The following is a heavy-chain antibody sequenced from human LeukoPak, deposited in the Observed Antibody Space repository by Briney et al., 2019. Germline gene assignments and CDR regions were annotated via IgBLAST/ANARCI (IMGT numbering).Heavy chain of an antibody. Sequence: SETLSLTCTVSGGSISSGDYYWSWIRQPPGKGLEWIGYIYYSGSTYYNPSLKSRVTISVDTSKNQFSLKLSSVTAADTAVYYCARGERLMYWLDPWGQGTLVTVSS. CDR1: GGSISSGDYY. CDR2: IYYSGST. CDR3: ARGERLMYWLDP. D-gene: IGHD2-21*01. J-gene: IGHJ5*02. V-gene: IGHV4-30-4*01.